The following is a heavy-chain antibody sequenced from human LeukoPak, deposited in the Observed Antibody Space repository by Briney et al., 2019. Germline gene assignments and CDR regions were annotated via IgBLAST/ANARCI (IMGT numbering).Heavy chain of an antibody. CDR2: IMIGGDGK. V-gene: IGHV3-23*01. J-gene: IGHJ4*02. D-gene: IGHD2-2*01. CDR3: VRAAPRDCSPASCSLFDT. Sequence: XGSLRLSCAGSGFTFNNYAMSWVRRAPRKGLEWVSTIMIGGDGKHYADSVKGRFTISRDRSESTLYLQMNGLRADDTAVYYCVRAAPRDCSPASCSLFDTWGQGTLVTVSS. CDR1: GFTFNNYA.